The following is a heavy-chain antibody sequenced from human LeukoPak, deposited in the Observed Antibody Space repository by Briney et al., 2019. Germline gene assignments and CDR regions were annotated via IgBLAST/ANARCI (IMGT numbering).Heavy chain of an antibody. CDR2: IRYDGSNK. CDR1: GFIFSNYA. V-gene: IGHV3-30*02. CDR3: ARDDYMNERPLDP. J-gene: IGHJ5*02. Sequence: GGSLRLSCAASGFIFSNYAMGWVRQAPGKGLEWVAFIRYDGSNKYFADSVKGRFTISRDNSKNTLYLQMNSLRPEDTAVYYCARDDYMNERPLDPWGQGTLVTVSS. D-gene: IGHD4-11*01.